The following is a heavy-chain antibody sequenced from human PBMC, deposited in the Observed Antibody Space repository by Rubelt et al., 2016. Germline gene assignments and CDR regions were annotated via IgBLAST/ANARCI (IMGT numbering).Heavy chain of an antibody. Sequence: QVQLVQSGAEVKKPGASVKVSCKASGYTFTGYYMHWVRQAPGQGLEWVGRINPNSGGTNYAHKFQGRVTMTRDTSITTAYMELSSLRSDDTAVFYCARESSSGWYIDYWGQGTLVTVSS. CDR3: ARESSSGWYIDY. D-gene: IGHD6-19*01. CDR1: GYTFTGYY. V-gene: IGHV1-2*06. CDR2: INPNSGGT. J-gene: IGHJ4*02.